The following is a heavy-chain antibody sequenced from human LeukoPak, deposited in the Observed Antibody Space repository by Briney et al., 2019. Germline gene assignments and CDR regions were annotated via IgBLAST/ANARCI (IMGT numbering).Heavy chain of an antibody. CDR2: INPSGGST. J-gene: IGHJ4*02. CDR1: GYTFTSYY. CDR3: ARVGATPGGLDY. V-gene: IGHV1-46*01. D-gene: IGHD1-26*01. Sequence: ASVKVSXKASGYTFTSYYMHWVRQAPGQGLEWMGIINPSGGSTSYAQKFQGRVTMTRDTSTSTVYMELSSLRSEDTAVYYCARVGATPGGLDYWGQGTLVTVSS.